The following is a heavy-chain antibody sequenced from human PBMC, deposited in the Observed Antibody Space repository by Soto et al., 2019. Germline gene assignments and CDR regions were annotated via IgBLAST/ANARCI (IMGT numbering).Heavy chain of an antibody. CDR2: INPNSGGT. J-gene: IGHJ6*02. CDR3: ARWGSSSWYVDYYYGMDV. D-gene: IGHD6-13*01. V-gene: IGHV1-2*02. CDR1: GYTFTGCY. Sequence: VKVSCKASGYTFTGCYVHWVRDAPVQLLDWMGWINPNSGGTNYAQKFQGRVTMTRDTSISTAYMELSRLRSDDTAVYYCARWGSSSWYVDYYYGMDVWGQGTTVTVSS.